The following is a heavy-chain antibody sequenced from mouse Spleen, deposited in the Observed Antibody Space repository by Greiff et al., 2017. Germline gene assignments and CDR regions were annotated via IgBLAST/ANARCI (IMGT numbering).Heavy chain of an antibody. CDR1: GFSLTSYG. D-gene: IGHD2-14*01. J-gene: IGHJ2*01. Sequence: QVQLQQSGPGLVQPSQSLSITCTVSGFSLTSYGVHWVRQSPGKGLEWLGVIWSGGSTDYNAAFISRLSISKDNSKSQVFFKMNSLQANDTAIYYCARSRYDENFDYWGQGTTLTVSS. CDR2: IWSGGST. V-gene: IGHV2-2*02. CDR3: ARSRYDENFDY.